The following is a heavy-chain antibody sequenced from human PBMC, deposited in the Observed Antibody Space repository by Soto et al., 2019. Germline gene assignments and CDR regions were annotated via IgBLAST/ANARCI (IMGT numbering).Heavy chain of an antibody. V-gene: IGHV3-11*05. J-gene: IGHJ5*01. D-gene: IGHD3-10*01. CDR1: RFTFSDYY. CDR3: AKDHPYYYGSGSYPNWFDS. Sequence: PGGALRLSCSSSRFTFSDYYMSWIRQAPGKGLEGVSYTSSSSSYTNYADSVKGRFTIARDNAKNSLYLQMNSLRAEDTAVYYCAKDHPYYYGSGSYPNWFDSWGQGTLVTVSS. CDR2: TSSSSSYT.